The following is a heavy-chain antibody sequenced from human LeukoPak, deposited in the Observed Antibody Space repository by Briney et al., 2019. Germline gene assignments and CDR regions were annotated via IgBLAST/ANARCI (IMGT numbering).Heavy chain of an antibody. CDR1: GVSISGYF. Sequence: SETLSLTCTVSGVSISGYFWSWFRQPPGMRLVYIADMRYSEAPTYNPSLKSRVSISLDTSKNQCSLKLSSVTAADTAVYYCARHLNGGTNPMDVWGQGTMVTVSS. D-gene: IGHD3-9*01. V-gene: IGHV4-59*08. J-gene: IGHJ6*02. CDR2: MRYSEAP. CDR3: ARHLNGGTNPMDV.